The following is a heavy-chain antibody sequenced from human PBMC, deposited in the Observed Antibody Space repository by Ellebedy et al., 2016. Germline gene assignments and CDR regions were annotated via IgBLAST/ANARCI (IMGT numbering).Heavy chain of an antibody. J-gene: IGHJ4*02. CDR2: INHSGST. CDR1: GGSFSGHY. D-gene: IGHD6-13*01. V-gene: IGHV4-34*01. Sequence: SETLSLTCAVYGGSFSGHYWSWIRQPPGKGLEWIGEINHSGSTNYNPSLKSRVTISVDTSKNQFSLKLSSVTAADTAVYYCASGEVVLSAAAGACFDYWGQGTLVTVSS. CDR3: ASGEVVLSAAAGACFDY.